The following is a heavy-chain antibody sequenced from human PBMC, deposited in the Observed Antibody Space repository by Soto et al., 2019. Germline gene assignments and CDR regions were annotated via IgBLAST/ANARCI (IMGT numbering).Heavy chain of an antibody. CDR3: ARSDDYYDSSGYSDY. CDR2: IYSGGST. D-gene: IGHD3-22*01. V-gene: IGHV3-66*01. J-gene: IGHJ4*02. CDR1: GFTVSSNY. Sequence: EVQLVESGGGLVQPGGSLRLSCAASGFTVSSNYMSWVRQAPGKGLEWVSVIYSGGSTYYADSVKGRFTISRDNSKNTLYLQMNSLRAEDTAVYYWARSDDYYDSSGYSDYWGQGTLVTVSS.